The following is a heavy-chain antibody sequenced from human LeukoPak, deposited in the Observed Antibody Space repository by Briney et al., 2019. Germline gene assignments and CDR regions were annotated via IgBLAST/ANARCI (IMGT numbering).Heavy chain of an antibody. CDR2: ISYDGSNK. D-gene: IGHD3-9*01. CDR3: AKGMKTYYDILTGYP. Sequence: GGSLRLSCAASGFTFSSYGMHWVRQAPGKGLEWVAVISYDGSNKYYADSVKGRFTISRDNSKNTLYLQMNSLRAEDTAVYYCAKGMKTYYDILTGYPWGQGTLVTVSS. J-gene: IGHJ5*02. V-gene: IGHV3-30*18. CDR1: GFTFSSYG.